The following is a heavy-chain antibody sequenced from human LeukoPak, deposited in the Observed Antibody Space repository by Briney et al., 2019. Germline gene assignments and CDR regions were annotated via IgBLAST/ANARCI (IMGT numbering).Heavy chain of an antibody. CDR1: GYTFTGYY. Sequence: ASVKVSCKASGYTFTGYYLHWVRQAPGQGLEWMGCVNPNSGDTNYAQKFQGSVTMTRDTSISTAYMELIRLRSDDTAVYYCARDSTSWLSGEYYCMDVWGKGTTVTVSS. V-gene: IGHV1-2*02. D-gene: IGHD6-19*01. CDR2: VNPNSGDT. CDR3: ARDSTSWLSGEYYCMDV. J-gene: IGHJ6*03.